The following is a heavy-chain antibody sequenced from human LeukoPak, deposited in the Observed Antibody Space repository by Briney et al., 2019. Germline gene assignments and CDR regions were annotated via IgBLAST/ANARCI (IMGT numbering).Heavy chain of an antibody. Sequence: GGSLRLSCAASGFSFRDYNVNWVRLPPGKGLEWVSYISRDSNIIYYADSVKGRFTISRDNAKNSVSLQMNSLRAEDTAVYYCARAYDTNTYGYVYWGQGTLVTVSS. V-gene: IGHV3-48*01. CDR3: ARAYDTNTYGYVY. J-gene: IGHJ4*02. CDR1: GFSFRDYN. D-gene: IGHD5-18*01. CDR2: ISRDSNII.